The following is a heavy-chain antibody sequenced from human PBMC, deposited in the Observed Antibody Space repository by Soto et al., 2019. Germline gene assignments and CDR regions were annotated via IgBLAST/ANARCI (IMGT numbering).Heavy chain of an antibody. J-gene: IGHJ4*02. CDR1: GGSISSSNW. CDR3: ASRIAVADAPTNFDY. D-gene: IGHD6-19*01. CDR2: IYHSGST. V-gene: IGHV4-4*02. Sequence: QVQLQESGPGLVKPSGTLSLTCAVSGGSISSSNWWSWVRQPPGKGLEWIGEIYHSGSTNYNPSLKGRVTISVDKSKNQFSLKLSSVTAADTAVYYCASRIAVADAPTNFDYWGQGTLVTVSS.